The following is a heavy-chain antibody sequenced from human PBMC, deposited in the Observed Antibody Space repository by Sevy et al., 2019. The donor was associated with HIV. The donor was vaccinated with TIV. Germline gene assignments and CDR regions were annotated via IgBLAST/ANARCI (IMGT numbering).Heavy chain of an antibody. CDR2: ISGSGYLT. J-gene: IGHJ4*02. Sequence: GGSLRLSCAASGFTFSSYAMSWVRQAPGKGLEWVSAISGSGYLTYYTDSVKGRFTISRDNSKNTLYLQMNSLRAEDTAVYYCVREGLGGFSYSLDCWGQGTLVTVSS. CDR1: GFTFSSYA. V-gene: IGHV3-23*01. D-gene: IGHD5-18*01. CDR3: VREGLGGFSYSLDC.